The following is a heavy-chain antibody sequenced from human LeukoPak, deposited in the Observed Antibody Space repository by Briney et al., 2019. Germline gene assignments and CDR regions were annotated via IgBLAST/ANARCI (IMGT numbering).Heavy chain of an antibody. Sequence: GGSLRLSCAASGFTFSSYSMSWVRQAPRKGQEWVSSISGSGNRTYYADSVKGRFTISRDNSKNTLFLQMNSLRAEDTAVYYCAKNLYCGGGSCYPSALGMDVWGQGTTVTVSS. CDR2: ISGSGNRT. V-gene: IGHV3-23*01. CDR1: GFTFSSYS. D-gene: IGHD2-15*01. CDR3: AKNLYCGGGSCYPSALGMDV. J-gene: IGHJ6*02.